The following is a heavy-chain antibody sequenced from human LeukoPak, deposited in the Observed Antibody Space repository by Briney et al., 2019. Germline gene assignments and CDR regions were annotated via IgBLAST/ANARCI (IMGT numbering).Heavy chain of an antibody. CDR2: IYSSGST. D-gene: IGHD2-2*01. CDR3: ARGRAVGTIGNVVVPAQVV. Sequence: SQTLSLTCTVSGGSISSGDYYWSWIRQPPGKGLEWIGYIYSSGSTYYNPSLKSRVTISVDTSKNQFSLKLSSVTAADTAVYCCARGRAVGTIGNVVVPAQVVWGKGTTVIVSS. J-gene: IGHJ6*04. V-gene: IGHV4-30-4*01. CDR1: GGSISSGDYY.